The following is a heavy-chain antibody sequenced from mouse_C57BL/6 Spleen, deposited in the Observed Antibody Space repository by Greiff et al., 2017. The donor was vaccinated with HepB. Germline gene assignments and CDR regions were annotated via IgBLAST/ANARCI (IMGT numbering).Heavy chain of an antibody. J-gene: IGHJ4*01. CDR1: GFTIKDDY. V-gene: IGHV14-4*01. CDR3: TKDYAMDY. CDR2: IDPENGDT. Sequence: VQLQQSGAELVRPGASVKLSCTASGFTIKDDYMHWVKQRPEQGLEWIGWIDPENGDTEYATKFQGKATITADTSSNTAYLQLSSLTSEDTAVYYCTKDYAMDYWGQGTSVTVSS.